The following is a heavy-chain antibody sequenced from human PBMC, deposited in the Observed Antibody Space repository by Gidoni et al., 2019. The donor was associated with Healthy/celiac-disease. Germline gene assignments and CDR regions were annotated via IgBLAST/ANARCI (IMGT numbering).Heavy chain of an antibody. D-gene: IGHD7-27*01. J-gene: IGHJ4*02. CDR2: IYYSGST. V-gene: IGHV4-39*06. Sequence: RLQLQESGPGLVKPSETLSITCPVPGGSISSRSYDWGWIRQPPGKGLEWLGSIYYSGSTYYNPSLKSRVTISVDTSKNQFSLKLSSVTAADTAVDYCRVWTLTGDLDYWGQGTLVTVSS. CDR1: GGSISSRSYD. CDR3: RVWTLTGDLDY.